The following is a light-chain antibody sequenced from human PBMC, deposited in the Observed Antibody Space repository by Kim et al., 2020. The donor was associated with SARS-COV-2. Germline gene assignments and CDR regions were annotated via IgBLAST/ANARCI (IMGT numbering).Light chain of an antibody. CDR3: QHYFEPPFA. Sequence: DIVMTQSPDSLAVSLGERASINCKSSQSVLYSSNNRNYLAWYQQKPRQPPKLLIYWASTRESGVPDRFSGSGSGTDFTLTISSLQAEDVAVYYCQHYFEPPFAFGQGTKLEI. V-gene: IGKV4-1*01. J-gene: IGKJ2*01. CDR2: WAS. CDR1: QSVLYSSNNRNY.